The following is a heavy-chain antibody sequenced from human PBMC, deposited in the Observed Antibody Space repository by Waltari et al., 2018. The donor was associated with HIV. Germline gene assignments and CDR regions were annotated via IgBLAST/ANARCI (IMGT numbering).Heavy chain of an antibody. V-gene: IGHV3-74*01. CDR3: ARDLVVLRYFDWLSTYFDY. CDR1: GFTFSSYW. D-gene: IGHD3-9*01. CDR2: IKSDGTIT. Sequence: EVQLVESGGGLVEPGGSLGLLCAVSGFTFSSYWRPWVGQAPGKGLVWVSRIKSDGTITTYADSVKGRFTISRDNAKNTLFLQMNSLRAEDTAIYYCARDLVVLRYFDWLSTYFDYWGQGTLVTVSS. J-gene: IGHJ4*02.